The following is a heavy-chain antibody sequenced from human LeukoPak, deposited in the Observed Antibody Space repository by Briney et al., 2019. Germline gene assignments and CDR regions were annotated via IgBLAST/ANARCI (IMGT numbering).Heavy chain of an antibody. J-gene: IGHJ3*02. V-gene: IGHV6-1*01. CDR3: ARDLGCYGAKRFCGFDI. CDR1: GDSVSSNSAA. Sequence: SQTLSLTCAISGDSVSSNSAAWNWIRQSPSRGLEWLGRTYYRPKWYNDYAVSVKSRITINPDTSKNQFSLKLTSVTAADTAVYYCARDLGCYGAKRFCGFDIWGQGTVVIVSS. D-gene: IGHD4-23*01. CDR2: TYYRPKWYN.